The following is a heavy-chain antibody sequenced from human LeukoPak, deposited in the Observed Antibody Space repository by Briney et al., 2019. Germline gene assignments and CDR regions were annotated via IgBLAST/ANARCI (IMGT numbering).Heavy chain of an antibody. V-gene: IGHV1-8*01. CDR1: GYTFTSYD. Sequence: ASVKVSCKASGYTFTSYDINWVRQATGQGLEWMGWMNPNSGNTGYAQKFQGRVTMTRNTSISTAYMELSSLRSEDTAVYYCARGHGTMIVVATDAFDIWGQGTMVTVSS. J-gene: IGHJ3*02. CDR3: ARGHGTMIVVATDAFDI. D-gene: IGHD3-22*01. CDR2: MNPNSGNT.